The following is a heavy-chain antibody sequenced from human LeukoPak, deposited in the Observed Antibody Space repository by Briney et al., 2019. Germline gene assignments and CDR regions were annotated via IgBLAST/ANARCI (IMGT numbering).Heavy chain of an antibody. V-gene: IGHV5-51*01. Sequence: KFGESLKISCKGSGYSFTNYWIGWVRQMPGKGLEWMAIIYPGDSDTRYSRSFEGQVTISAVKSISTAYLQWSSLKASDTAMYYCARRAISGSYYADYWGQGTLVTVSS. CDR1: GYSFTNYW. CDR2: IYPGDSDT. J-gene: IGHJ4*02. CDR3: ARRAISGSYYADY. D-gene: IGHD1-26*01.